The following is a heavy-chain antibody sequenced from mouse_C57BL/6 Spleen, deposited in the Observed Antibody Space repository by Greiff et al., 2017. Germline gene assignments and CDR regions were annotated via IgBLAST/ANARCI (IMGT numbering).Heavy chain of an antibody. CDR1: GYTFTDYN. Sequence: VQLQQSGPELVKPGASVKIPCKASGYTFTDYNMDWVKQSHGKSLEWIGDINPNNGGNIYNQKFKGKATVTVDKSSSTAYMELRSLTSEDTAVYYCARERELVFAYWGQGTLVTVSA. V-gene: IGHV1-18*01. J-gene: IGHJ3*01. CDR2: INPNNGGN. CDR3: ARERELVFAY. D-gene: IGHD4-1*01.